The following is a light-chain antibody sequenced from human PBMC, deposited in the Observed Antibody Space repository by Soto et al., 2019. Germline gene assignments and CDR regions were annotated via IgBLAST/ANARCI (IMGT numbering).Light chain of an antibody. J-gene: IGKJ5*01. V-gene: IGKV3-15*01. CDR3: QQYNNWPFS. Sequence: VMTQSPDTLSVSTCERATFTCRADQGVTTNFAWYQQKSGQSPRLLIYDVSIRATGVPARFSATGSETDFTLTISGLQSGDSAVYFCQQYNNWPFSFGQGTRLEI. CDR2: DVS. CDR1: QGVTTN.